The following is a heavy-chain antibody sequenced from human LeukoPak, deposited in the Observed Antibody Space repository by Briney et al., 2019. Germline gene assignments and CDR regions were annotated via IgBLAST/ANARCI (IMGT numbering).Heavy chain of an antibody. CDR1: GGSISSSSYY. J-gene: IGHJ6*03. Sequence: PSETLSLTCTVSGGSISSSSYYWGWIRQPPGKGLEWIGSIYYSGSTYYNPSLKSRVTISVDTSKNQFSLKLSSVTAADTAVYYCARVGGSYFHYYYYMDVWGKGTTVTVSS. D-gene: IGHD1-26*01. V-gene: IGHV4-39*07. CDR2: IYYSGST. CDR3: ARVGGSYFHYYYYMDV.